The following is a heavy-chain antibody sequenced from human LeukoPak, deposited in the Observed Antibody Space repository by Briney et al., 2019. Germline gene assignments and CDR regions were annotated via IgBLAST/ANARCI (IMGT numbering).Heavy chain of an antibody. CDR3: ARGMSGSYYSVFDY. CDR2: IYYSGST. D-gene: IGHD1-26*01. CDR1: GGSISSYY. Sequence: PWETLSLTCTVSGGSISSYYWSWIRQPPGKGLEWIGYIYYSGSTNYNPSLKSRVTISVDTSKNQFSLKLSSVTAADTAVYYCARGMSGSYYSVFDYWGQGTLVTVSS. J-gene: IGHJ4*02. V-gene: IGHV4-59*01.